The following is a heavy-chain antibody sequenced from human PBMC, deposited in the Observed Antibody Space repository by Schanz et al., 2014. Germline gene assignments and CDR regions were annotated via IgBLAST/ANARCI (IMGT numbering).Heavy chain of an antibody. CDR2: ISAYNGNT. CDR1: GYTFISYG. J-gene: IGHJ4*02. V-gene: IGHV1-18*01. D-gene: IGHD6-19*01. CDR3: ARGGYSSGWYDRDIAHFDY. Sequence: QVQVVQSGAEVKKPGASVKVSCKASGYTFISYGISWVRQAPGQGLEWLGWISAYNGNTNYAQKLQGRVTMTTDTATSTAYMELRSLRSDDTAVYYCARGGYSSGWYDRDIAHFDYWGQGTLVTVSS.